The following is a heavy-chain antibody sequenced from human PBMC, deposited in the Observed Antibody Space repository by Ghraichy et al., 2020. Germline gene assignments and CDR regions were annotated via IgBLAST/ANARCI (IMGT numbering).Heavy chain of an antibody. J-gene: IGHJ3*02. CDR1: GFSFSDYA. V-gene: IGHV3-23*01. CDR2: IVGSGAVT. Sequence: GGSLRLSCAASGFSFSDYAMSWVRQTPEKGLEWVSSIVGSGAVTYYADSVKGRFTISRDNSQNTLYLQMNSLRADDTALYYCAKASIRLIAYNAFDIWGQGTMVTVSS. D-gene: IGHD2-2*02. CDR3: AKASIRLIAYNAFDI.